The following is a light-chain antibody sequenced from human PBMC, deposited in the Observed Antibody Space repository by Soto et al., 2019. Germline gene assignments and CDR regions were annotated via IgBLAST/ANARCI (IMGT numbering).Light chain of an antibody. V-gene: IGKV1-5*03. CDR2: KAS. CDR3: QQYNSYSSYT. CDR1: QSISSW. Sequence: DIQMTQSPSTLSASVGARVTITCRASQSISSWLAWYQQKPGKAPKLLIYKASSLESGVPSRFSGSESGTEFALTISSLPPDDFATYYCQQYNSYSSYTFGQGTSLEIK. J-gene: IGKJ2*01.